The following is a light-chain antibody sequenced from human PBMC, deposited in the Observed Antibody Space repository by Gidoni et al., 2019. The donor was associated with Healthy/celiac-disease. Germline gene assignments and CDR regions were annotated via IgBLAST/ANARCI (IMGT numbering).Light chain of an antibody. V-gene: IGLV3-1*01. CDR2: QDS. CDR3: QAWDSSLVV. J-gene: IGLJ2*01. CDR1: KLGDKY. Sequence: SSELTQPPSVSMSSGQTASITRSADKLGDKYACWYQQKPGQSPVLVMYQDSKRPSGIPGRFSGSNSGNTATLTISGTQAMDEADYYCQAWDSSLVVFGGGTKLTVL.